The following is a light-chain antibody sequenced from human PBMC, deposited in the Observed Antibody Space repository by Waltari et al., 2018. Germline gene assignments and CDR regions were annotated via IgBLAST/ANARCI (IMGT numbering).Light chain of an antibody. CDR3: QQYYTSPYT. Sequence: DIVMTQSPDSLAVSLGERAAINSTSSQSVLYSSNNKKYLAWYQQKPGQPPKLLIYWASTRESGVPDRFSGSGSGTDFTLSISSLQAEDVAVYYCQQYYTSPYTFGQGTKLEIK. CDR2: WAS. CDR1: QSVLYSSNNKKY. V-gene: IGKV4-1*01. J-gene: IGKJ2*01.